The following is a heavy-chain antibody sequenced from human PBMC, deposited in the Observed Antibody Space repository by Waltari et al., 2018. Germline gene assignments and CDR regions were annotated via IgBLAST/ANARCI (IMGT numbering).Heavy chain of an antibody. CDR2: IKQDGSEK. J-gene: IGHJ4*02. D-gene: IGHD7-27*01. CDR3: ARGPGDY. Sequence: EVQLVESGGGLVQPGGSLRLSCAASGSPFSRSWMSWVRQAPGKGLEWVANIKQDGSEKYYVDSVKGRFTISRDNAKNSLYLQMNSLRAEDTAVYYCARGPGDYWGQGTLVTVSS. V-gene: IGHV3-7*01. CDR1: GSPFSRSW.